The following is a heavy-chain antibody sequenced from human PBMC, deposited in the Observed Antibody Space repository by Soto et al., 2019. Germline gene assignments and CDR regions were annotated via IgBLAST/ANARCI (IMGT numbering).Heavy chain of an antibody. D-gene: IGHD3-10*01. CDR3: ARDHYYGSGVLLIPWFDP. V-gene: IGHV1-18*01. CDR2: ISAYNGNT. Sequence: QVQLVQSGAEVKKPGASVKVSRKASGYTFTSYGISWVRQAPGQGLEWMGWISAYNGNTNYAQKLQGRVTMTTDTSTSTAYMELRSLRSDDTAVYYCARDHYYGSGVLLIPWFDPWGQGTLVTVSS. J-gene: IGHJ5*02. CDR1: GYTFTSYG.